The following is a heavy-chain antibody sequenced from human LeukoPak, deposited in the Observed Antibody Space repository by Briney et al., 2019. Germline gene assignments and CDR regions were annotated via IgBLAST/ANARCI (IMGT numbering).Heavy chain of an antibody. CDR2: IYYSGST. Sequence: SETLSLTCNVSGASVSSGSYYWSWIRQPPGKGLEWIGYIYYSGSTNYNPSLKSRVTISVDTSKNQFSLKLSSVTAADTAVYYCARYVVVTAYFDYWGQGTLVTVSS. V-gene: IGHV4-61*01. J-gene: IGHJ4*02. CDR1: GASVSSGSYY. D-gene: IGHD2-21*02. CDR3: ARYVVVTAYFDY.